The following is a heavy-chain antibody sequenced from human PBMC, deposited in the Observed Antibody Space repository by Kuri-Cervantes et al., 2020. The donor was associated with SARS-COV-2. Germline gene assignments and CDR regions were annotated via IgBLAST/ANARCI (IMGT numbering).Heavy chain of an antibody. V-gene: IGHV3-11*01. D-gene: IGHD2-8*01. CDR1: GFTFSDYY. J-gene: IGHJ6*02. CDR2: IGSSGSTM. CDR3: ASSLVPYYYGMDV. Sequence: LSLTCAASGFTFSDYYMSWIRQAPGRGLEWLAYIGSSGSTMYYADSVKGRFTISRDNAKNSLYLQMNSLRAEDTAVYYCASSLVPYYYGMDVWGQGTTVTVSS.